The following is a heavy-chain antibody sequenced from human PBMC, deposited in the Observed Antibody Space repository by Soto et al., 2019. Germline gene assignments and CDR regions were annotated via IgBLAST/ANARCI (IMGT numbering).Heavy chain of an antibody. CDR3: ARQQQLSDAFDI. V-gene: IGHV3-7*01. J-gene: IGHJ3*02. Sequence: EVQLVESGGGLVQPGGSLRLSCAASGFTLSNYWMSWVRQAPGKGLEWVANINQNGRDKYYVDSVKGRFTISRDNAKELLYLQMNSLRAGDTAVYYCARQQQLSDAFDIWGQGTMVTVSS. D-gene: IGHD6-13*01. CDR1: GFTLSNYW. CDR2: INQNGRDK.